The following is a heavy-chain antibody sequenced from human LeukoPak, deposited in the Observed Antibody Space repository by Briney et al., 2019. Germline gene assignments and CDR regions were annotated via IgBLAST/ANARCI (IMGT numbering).Heavy chain of an antibody. CDR3: ARMSVDTAMVTGWRY. CDR1: GYTFTGYY. V-gene: IGHV1-2*02. Sequence: ASVKVSCKASGYTFTGYYMHWVRQAPGQGLEWMGWINPNSGGTNYAQKFQGRVTMTRDTSISTAYMELSRLRPDDTAVYYCARMSVDTAMVTGWRYWGQGTLVTVSS. CDR2: INPNSGGT. D-gene: IGHD5-18*01. J-gene: IGHJ4*02.